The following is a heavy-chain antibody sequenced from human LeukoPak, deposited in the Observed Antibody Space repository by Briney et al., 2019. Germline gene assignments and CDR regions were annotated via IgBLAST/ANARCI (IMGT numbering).Heavy chain of an antibody. J-gene: IGHJ4*02. CDR1: GYSFTTYW. V-gene: IGHV5-51*01. CDR3: GRRGNSRWEFFDY. D-gene: IGHD6-19*01. Sequence: GESLKISCKGFGYSFTTYWIGWGRQMPGKGLEWMGIIYPGDSDTRYSPSFQGQVTISSDKSISTAYLQWSSLKASDTAMYYCGRRGNSRWEFFDYWGQGTLVTVSS. CDR2: IYPGDSDT.